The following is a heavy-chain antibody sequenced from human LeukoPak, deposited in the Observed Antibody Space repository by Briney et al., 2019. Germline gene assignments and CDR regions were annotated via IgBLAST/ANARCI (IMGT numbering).Heavy chain of an antibody. V-gene: IGHV3-30*04. J-gene: IGHJ4*02. CDR3: VRDPQDVFQTTYLDY. CDR1: GFIFFAYT. Sequence: GRSLRLSCATSGFIFFAYTVHWVRQAPGKGLEWVALMLGDGEKEHYADSVKGRFTISRDNSKNTVYLQMNSLRPEDTALYFCVRDPQDVFQTTYLDYWGQGTLVTVSS. D-gene: IGHD1-7*01. CDR2: MLGDGEKE.